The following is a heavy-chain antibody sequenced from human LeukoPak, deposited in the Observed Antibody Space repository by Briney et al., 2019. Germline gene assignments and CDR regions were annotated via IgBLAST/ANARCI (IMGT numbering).Heavy chain of an antibody. Sequence: RGSLRLSCAASGFTYSNYWMSWVRQAPGKGLEGVANIKQDGSEKYYVGSVRGRFTISRDNAKNTLYLQMNSLRAEDTAVYYCARDPAPYYYGSGSYRNYYYMDVWGKGTTVTVSS. CDR1: GFTYSNYW. CDR2: IKQDGSEK. V-gene: IGHV3-7*01. CDR3: ARDPAPYYYGSGSYRNYYYMDV. J-gene: IGHJ6*03. D-gene: IGHD3-10*01.